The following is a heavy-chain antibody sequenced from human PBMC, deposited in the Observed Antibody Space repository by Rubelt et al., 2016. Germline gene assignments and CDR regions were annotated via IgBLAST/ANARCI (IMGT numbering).Heavy chain of an antibody. CDR3: ARTPVRGLYYFDD. J-gene: IGHJ4*02. D-gene: IGHD2/OR15-2a*01. Sequence: VQLVESGGTLVKPGGSLRLSCAASGFPFASYAVHWVRQAPGKGLEWVAVISYDSSNKLYADSVKGRFTITRDNSKNTLYLQMNSLRAEDTAVYYCARTPVRGLYYFDDWGQGTLVIVSS. CDR1: GFPFASYA. CDR2: ISYDSSNK. V-gene: IGHV3-30*04.